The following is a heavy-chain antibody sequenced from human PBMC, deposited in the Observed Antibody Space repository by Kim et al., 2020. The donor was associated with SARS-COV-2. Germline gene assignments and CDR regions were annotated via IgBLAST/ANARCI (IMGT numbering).Heavy chain of an antibody. CDR1: GGSFSGYY. Sequence: SETLSLTCAVYGGSFSGYYWSWIRQPPGKGLEWIGEINHSGSTNYNPSLKSRVTISVDTSKNQFSLKLSSVTAADTAVYYCARGTGPYYSDSSCISFDY. CDR2: INHSGST. J-gene: IGHJ4*01. D-gene: IGHD3-22*01. CDR3: ARGTGPYYSDSSCISFDY. V-gene: IGHV4-34*01.